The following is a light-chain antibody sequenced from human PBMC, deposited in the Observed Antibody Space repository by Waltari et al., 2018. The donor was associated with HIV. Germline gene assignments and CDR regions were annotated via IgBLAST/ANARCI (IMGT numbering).Light chain of an antibody. CDR2: STN. Sequence: QTVVTQEPSLTVSPGGTVTLTCASSTGAVTSGNYPNWFQQKPGHAPRALIYSTNKKHSWPPAGFSGSLLGGKAALTLSGVQPEDEAEYYCLLYYGGQGYVFGTGTKVTVL. J-gene: IGLJ1*01. CDR1: TGAVTSGNY. CDR3: LLYYGGQGYV. V-gene: IGLV7-43*01.